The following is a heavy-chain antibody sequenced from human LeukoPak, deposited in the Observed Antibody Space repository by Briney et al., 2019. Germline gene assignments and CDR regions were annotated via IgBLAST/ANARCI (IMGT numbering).Heavy chain of an antibody. J-gene: IGHJ4*02. D-gene: IGHD3-22*01. CDR1: GFTFSRFW. CDR3: ARDGSSGFSHAADH. V-gene: IGHV3-7*01. CDR2: IIQDGSEK. Sequence: QPGGSLILSCAASGFTFSRFWMTWVRPIPGKGPEWVANIIQDGSEKYYVDSVKGRFTISRDNAKNSLYLQMNSLRAEDTAVYYCARDGSSGFSHAADHWGQGTLVTVSS.